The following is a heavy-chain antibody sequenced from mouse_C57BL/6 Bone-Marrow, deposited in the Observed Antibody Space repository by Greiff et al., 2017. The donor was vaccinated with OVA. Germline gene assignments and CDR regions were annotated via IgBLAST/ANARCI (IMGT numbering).Heavy chain of an antibody. J-gene: IGHJ2*01. D-gene: IGHD1-1*01. CDR2: ISSGGSYS. Sequence: EVKLMESGGDLVKPGGFLKLFCAASGFTFSSYGLSWVRQTPDKRLEWVATISSGGSYSYYPDSVKGRFTISRDNAKNTLYLQMSSLKSEDTAMYYCARHYYGSSYYWGQGTTLTVSS. V-gene: IGHV5-6*01. CDR1: GFTFSSYG. CDR3: ARHYYGSSYY.